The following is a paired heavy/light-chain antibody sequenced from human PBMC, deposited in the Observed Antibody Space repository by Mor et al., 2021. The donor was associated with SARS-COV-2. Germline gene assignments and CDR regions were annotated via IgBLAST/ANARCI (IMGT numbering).Light chain of an antibody. CDR3: QQSYSDFRT. CDR1: ESVGKY. Sequence: DIQMTQSPSSLSASVGDRVTITCRASESVGKYLNWYQQIAGKAPKLLIYAASTLQSGVPSRFSGSGSGTDFTLTISSLQPEDFATYYCQQSYSDFRTFGQGTKVEIK. CDR2: AAS. J-gene: IGKJ1*01. V-gene: IGKV1-39*01.
Heavy chain of an antibody. J-gene: IGHJ1*01. CDR1: GYTFTTYG. Sequence: QVQLVQSGGEVKKPGASVKVSCKASGYTFTTYGLSWVRQAPGQGLEWMGWISAYYGTTRYAQRFQDRVSLTRDTSTNTAYMELRSLRPDDTAVYYCVREAEVSNTIMFLYWGQGTLVSVSS. V-gene: IGHV1-18*01. CDR2: ISAYYGTT. CDR3: VREAEVSNTIMFLY. D-gene: IGHD2-2*01.